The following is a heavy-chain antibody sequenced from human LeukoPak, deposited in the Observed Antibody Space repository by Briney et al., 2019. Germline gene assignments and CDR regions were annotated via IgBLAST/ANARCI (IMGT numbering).Heavy chain of an antibody. CDR3: AKGVGYYYDSSGYYYFDY. CDR1: GFTFSSYA. V-gene: IGHV3-23*01. J-gene: IGHJ4*02. Sequence: GGSLRLSCAASGFTFSSYAMCWVRQAPGKGLEWVSTISGSGGSTYYADSVKGRFTISRDNSKNTLYLQMNSLRAEDTAVYYCAKGVGYYYDSSGYYYFDYWGQGTLVTVSS. D-gene: IGHD3-22*01. CDR2: ISGSGGST.